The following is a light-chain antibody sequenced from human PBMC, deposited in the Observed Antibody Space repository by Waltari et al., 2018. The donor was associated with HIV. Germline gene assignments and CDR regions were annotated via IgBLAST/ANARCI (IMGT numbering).Light chain of an antibody. V-gene: IGKV2-28*01. CDR2: LGS. CDR3: LQTLRTPIT. CDR1: QSLLLHNGYNY. Sequence: DIVMTQSPLSLAVTPGEPASIPCRSSQSLLLHNGYNYLDWYLQKPGQPPQLLISLGSSRATGVPERFSGSGSGTDFTLKITSVEAEDVGVYYCLQTLRTPITFGGGTKVEIK. J-gene: IGKJ4*01.